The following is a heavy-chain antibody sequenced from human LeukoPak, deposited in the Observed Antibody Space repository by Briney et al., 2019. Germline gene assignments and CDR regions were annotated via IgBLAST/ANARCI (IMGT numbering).Heavy chain of an antibody. D-gene: IGHD3-10*01. V-gene: IGHV1-2*02. Sequence: ASVKVSCKASGYTFTGYYMHWVRQAPGQGLEWMGWINPNSGGTNYAQKFQGRVTMTRDTSISTDYMELSRLRSDDTAVYYCARVDDYYGSGSYPDYWGQGTLVTVSS. CDR1: GYTFTGYY. J-gene: IGHJ4*02. CDR2: INPNSGGT. CDR3: ARVDDYYGSGSYPDY.